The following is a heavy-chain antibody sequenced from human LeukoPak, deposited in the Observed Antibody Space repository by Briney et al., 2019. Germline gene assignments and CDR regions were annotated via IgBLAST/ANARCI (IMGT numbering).Heavy chain of an antibody. J-gene: IGHJ3*02. CDR1: GFTFSSYA. V-gene: IGHV3-30-3*01. Sequence: GGSLRLSCAASGFTFSSYAMSWVRQAPGKGLEWVAVISYDGSNKYYADSVKGRFTISRDNSKNTLHLQMNSLRAEDTAVYYCARDFTPGAFDIWGQGTMVTVSS. D-gene: IGHD3-10*01. CDR2: ISYDGSNK. CDR3: ARDFTPGAFDI.